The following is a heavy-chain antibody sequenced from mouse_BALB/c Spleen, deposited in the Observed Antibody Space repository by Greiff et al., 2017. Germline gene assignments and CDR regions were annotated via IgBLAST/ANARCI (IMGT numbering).Heavy chain of an antibody. CDR3: ARGTGDFDY. CDR1: GFTFSSYA. D-gene: IGHD4-1*01. Sequence: EVQLVESGGGLVKPGGSLKLSCAASGFTFSSYAMSWVRQTPEKRLEWVASISSGGSTYYPDSVKGRFTISRDNARIILYLQMSSLRSEDAAMYYCARGTGDFDYWGQGTTLTVSS. V-gene: IGHV5-6-5*01. CDR2: ISSGGST. J-gene: IGHJ2*01.